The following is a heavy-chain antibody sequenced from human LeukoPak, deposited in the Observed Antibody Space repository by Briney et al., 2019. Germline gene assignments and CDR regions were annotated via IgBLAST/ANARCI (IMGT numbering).Heavy chain of an antibody. CDR2: IWYDGSNK. D-gene: IGHD2-15*01. Sequence: PGRSLRLSCAASGFTFSSYGMHWVRRAPGKGLEWVAVIWYDGSNKYYADSVKGRFTISRDNSKNTLYLQMNSLRAEDTAVYYCARDGGCSGGSCYDYWGQGTLVTVSS. V-gene: IGHV3-33*01. CDR1: GFTFSSYG. J-gene: IGHJ4*02. CDR3: ARDGGCSGGSCYDY.